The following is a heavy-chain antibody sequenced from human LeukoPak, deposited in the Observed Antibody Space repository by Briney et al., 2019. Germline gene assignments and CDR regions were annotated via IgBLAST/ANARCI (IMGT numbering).Heavy chain of an antibody. J-gene: IGHJ3*02. D-gene: IGHD3-22*01. V-gene: IGHV1-8*01. Sequence: ASVKVSCKASGYTFTSYDINWVRQATGQGLEWMGWMNPNSGNTGYAQKFQGRVTMTRNTSISTAYMELSSLRSEDTAVYYCARGSGITMIVVVITNAFDIWGQGTMVTVSS. CDR1: GYTFTSYD. CDR2: MNPNSGNT. CDR3: ARGSGITMIVVVITNAFDI.